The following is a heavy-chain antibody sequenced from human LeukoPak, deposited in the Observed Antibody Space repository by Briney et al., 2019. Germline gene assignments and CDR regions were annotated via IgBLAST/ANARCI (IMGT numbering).Heavy chain of an antibody. CDR2: IYHSGST. V-gene: IGHV4-4*02. D-gene: IGHD2-2*01. CDR3: ARKVVPAARLDY. Sequence: SETLSLTCTVSGGSISSSNWWSRVRQPPGKGLEWIGEIYHSGSTNYNPSLKSRVTISVDKSKNQFSLKLSSVTAADTAVYYCARKVVPAARLDYWGQGTLVTVSS. CDR1: GGSISSSNW. J-gene: IGHJ4*02.